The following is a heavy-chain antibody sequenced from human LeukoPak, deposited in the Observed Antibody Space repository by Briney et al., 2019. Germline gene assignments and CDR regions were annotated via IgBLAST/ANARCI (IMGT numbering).Heavy chain of an antibody. CDR1: GFTFSSHW. J-gene: IGHJ4*02. Sequence: GGSLRLSCAASGFTFSSHWMSWVRQAPGKGLEWVANIKQDGSEKNYVDCVKGRFTISSDNAKNSLYLQMNSLRAEDTAVYYCAKDLTYWGQGTLVTVSS. CDR2: IKQDGSEK. CDR3: AKDLTY. V-gene: IGHV3-7*01.